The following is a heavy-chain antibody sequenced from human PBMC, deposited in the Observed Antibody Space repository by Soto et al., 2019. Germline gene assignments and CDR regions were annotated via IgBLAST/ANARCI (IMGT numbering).Heavy chain of an antibody. CDR1: GFTFSSYA. CDR2: ISGSGGST. CDR3: AKDQKASGSGWLYYYYGMDV. D-gene: IGHD6-19*01. V-gene: IGHV3-23*01. J-gene: IGHJ6*02. Sequence: TGGSLRLSCAASGFTFSSYAMSWVRQAPGKGLEWVSAISGSGGSTYYADSVKGRFTISRDNSKNTLYLQMNSLRAEDTAVYYCAKDQKASGSGWLYYYYGMDVWGQGTTVTVSS.